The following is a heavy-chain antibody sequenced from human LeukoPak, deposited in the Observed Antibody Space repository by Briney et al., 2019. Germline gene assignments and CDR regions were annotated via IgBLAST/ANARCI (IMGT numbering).Heavy chain of an antibody. V-gene: IGHV3-33*01. J-gene: IGHJ2*01. Sequence: PGGSLRLSCAASALTFSSHGTHWVRQAPGKGLEWVAVVSYDGSNKYYADSVKGRFTVSRDNSKNTLNLQMNSLRAEDTAVHYCARGLGIWYFDLWGRGTLVTVSP. CDR3: ARGLGIWYFDL. CDR1: ALTFSSHG. CDR2: VSYDGSNK.